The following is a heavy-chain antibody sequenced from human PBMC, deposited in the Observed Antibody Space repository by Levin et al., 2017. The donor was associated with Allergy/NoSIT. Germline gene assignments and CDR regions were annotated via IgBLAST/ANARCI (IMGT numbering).Heavy chain of an antibody. CDR2: TYFTSNWYY. Sequence: SETLSLTCAISGDSVSSNSAAWNWIRQSPSRGLEWLGRTYFTSNWYYDYAVSVKSRITISPDTSKNHFSLQLKSVTPADSAVYYCARLAPDRGKKFDYWGQGTLVTVSS. CDR1: GDSVSSNSAA. CDR3: ARLAPDRGKKFDY. D-gene: IGHD1-14*01. V-gene: IGHV6-1*01. J-gene: IGHJ4*02.